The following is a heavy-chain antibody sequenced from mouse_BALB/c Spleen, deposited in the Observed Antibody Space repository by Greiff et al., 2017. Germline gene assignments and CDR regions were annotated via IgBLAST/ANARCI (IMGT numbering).Heavy chain of an antibody. CDR2: IDPANGNT. J-gene: IGHJ2*01. V-gene: IGHV14-3*02. CDR3: ASDGTGRNYFDY. CDR1: GFNIKDTY. Sequence: EVQLQQSGAELVKPGASVKLSCTASGFNIKDTYMHWVKQRPEQGLEWIGRIDPANGNTKYDPKFQGKATITADTSSNTAYLQLSSLTSEDTAVYYCASDGTGRNYFDYWGQGTTLTVSS. D-gene: IGHD4-1*01.